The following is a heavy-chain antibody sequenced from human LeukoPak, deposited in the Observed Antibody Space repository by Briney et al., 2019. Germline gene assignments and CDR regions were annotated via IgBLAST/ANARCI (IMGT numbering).Heavy chain of an antibody. CDR2: IIPIFGTA. Sequence: SVKVSCKASGGTFSSYAISWVRQAPGQGLEWMGGIIPIFGTANYAQKFQGRVTITTDESTSTAYMELSSLRSEDTAVYYCARGGNWNTPVDYWGQGTLVTVSS. CDR1: GGTFSSYA. CDR3: ARGGNWNTPVDY. J-gene: IGHJ4*02. D-gene: IGHD1/OR15-1a*01. V-gene: IGHV1-69*05.